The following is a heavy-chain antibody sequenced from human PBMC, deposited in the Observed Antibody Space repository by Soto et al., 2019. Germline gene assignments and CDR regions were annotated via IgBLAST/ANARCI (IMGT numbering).Heavy chain of an antibody. D-gene: IGHD6-13*01. V-gene: IGHV3-30*18. J-gene: IGHJ6*02. Sequence: QPGESLRLSCAASGFTFSSYGMHWVRQAPGKGLEWVAVISYDGSNKYYADSVKGRFTISRDNSKNTLYLQMNSLRAEDTAVYYCAKDRVAAAGWRARRLVYYYYGMDVWGQGTTVTVSS. CDR1: GFTFSSYG. CDR2: ISYDGSNK. CDR3: AKDRVAAAGWRARRLVYYYYGMDV.